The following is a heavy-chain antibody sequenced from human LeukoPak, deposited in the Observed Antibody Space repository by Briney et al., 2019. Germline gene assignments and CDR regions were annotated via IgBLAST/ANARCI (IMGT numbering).Heavy chain of an antibody. D-gene: IGHD2-15*01. CDR1: GFTFSSYG. CDR3: AKDGPCSGGSCYSIV. J-gene: IGHJ4*02. V-gene: IGHV3-23*01. CDR2: ISGSGGST. Sequence: WGSLRLSCAASGFTFSSYGMSWVRQAPGKGLEWVSAISGSGGSTYYADSVKGRFTISRDNSKNTLYLQMNSLRAEDTAVYYCAKDGPCSGGSCYSIVWGQGTLVTVSS.